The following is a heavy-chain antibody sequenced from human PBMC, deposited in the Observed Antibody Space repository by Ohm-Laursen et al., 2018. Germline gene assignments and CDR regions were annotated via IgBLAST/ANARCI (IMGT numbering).Heavy chain of an antibody. D-gene: IGHD2-15*01. Sequence: SVKVSCKASGYTFTRYGISWVRQAPGQGLEWMGWISAYNGNTNYAQKLQGRVTMTTDTSTSTAYMELRSLRSDDTAVYYCARSKGYCSGGSCPIDYWGQGTLVTVSS. CDR3: ARSKGYCSGGSCPIDY. J-gene: IGHJ4*02. V-gene: IGHV1-18*01. CDR2: ISAYNGNT. CDR1: GYTFTRYG.